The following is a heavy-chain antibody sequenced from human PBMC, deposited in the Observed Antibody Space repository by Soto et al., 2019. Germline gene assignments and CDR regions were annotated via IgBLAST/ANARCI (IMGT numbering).Heavy chain of an antibody. CDR3: ARERSQFCSGGSCVSGY. J-gene: IGHJ4*02. CDR2: IYYSGST. Sequence: QVQLQESGPGLVTPSQTLSLICTVSGGSIGAGDYYWSWIRQPPGEGLEWIGCIYYSGSTYYNPSLKSRITISVDRSKNQFPLNLNSVTAADTAVYYCARERSQFCSGGSCVSGYWGQGTLVSVSS. D-gene: IGHD2-15*01. CDR1: GGSIGAGDYY. V-gene: IGHV4-30-4*01.